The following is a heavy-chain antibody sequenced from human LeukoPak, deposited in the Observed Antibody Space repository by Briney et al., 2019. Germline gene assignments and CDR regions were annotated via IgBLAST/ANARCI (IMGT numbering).Heavy chain of an antibody. CDR1: GFTFRAYA. CDR2: MSYDGINR. J-gene: IGHJ5*02. Sequence: GGSLRLSCAASGFTFRAYAIHWVRQAPGKGLEWVTLMSYDGINRYYAHSVKGRFTISRDNSKNTLYLQMNSLRVEDTAVYYCARSNGGTGDPYDHWGQGTLVTVSS. CDR3: ARSNGGTGDPYDH. V-gene: IGHV3-30*04. D-gene: IGHD2-21*01.